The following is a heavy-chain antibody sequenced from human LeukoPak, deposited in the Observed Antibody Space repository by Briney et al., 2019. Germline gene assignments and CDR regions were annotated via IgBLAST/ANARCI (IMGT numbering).Heavy chain of an antibody. D-gene: IGHD6-19*01. J-gene: IGHJ4*02. Sequence: KPSETLSLTCTVSGGSISSYYWGWIRQPPGKGLEWIGSIYHSGSTYYNPSLKSRVTISVDTSKNQFSLKLSSVTAADTAVYYCARHGVAGTPYYFDYWGQGTLVTVSS. CDR3: ARHGVAGTPYYFDY. CDR2: IYHSGST. CDR1: GGSISSYY. V-gene: IGHV4-38-2*02.